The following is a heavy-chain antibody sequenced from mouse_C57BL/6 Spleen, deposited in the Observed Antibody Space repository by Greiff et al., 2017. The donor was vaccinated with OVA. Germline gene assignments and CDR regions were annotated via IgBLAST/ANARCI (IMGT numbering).Heavy chain of an antibody. V-gene: IGHV1-47*01. CDR2: FHPYNDDT. J-gene: IGHJ2*01. Sequence: VQLKESGAELVKPGASVKMSCKASGYTFTTYPIEWMKQNHGKSLEWIGNFHPYNDDTKYNEKFKGKATLTVEKSSSTVYLELSRLTSDDSAVYYCARGGLLRGYFDYWGQGTTLTVSS. CDR1: GYTFTTYP. CDR3: ARGGLLRGYFDY. D-gene: IGHD2-3*01.